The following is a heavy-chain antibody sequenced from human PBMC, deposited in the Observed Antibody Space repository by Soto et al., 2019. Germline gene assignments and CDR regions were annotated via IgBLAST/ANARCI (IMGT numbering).Heavy chain of an antibody. J-gene: IGHJ3*02. D-gene: IGHD6-19*01. CDR3: ARRPSSGYQGAHAYDI. CDR1: GFTFSNYA. CDR2: ISESGGRT. V-gene: IGHV3-23*01. Sequence: GGSLRLSCAASGFTFSNYAMSWVRQAPGKGLEWVTTISESGGRTFYADSVKGRFTISRDNSKNTLYLQMNSLSAEDTAVYHCARRPSSGYQGAHAYDIWGHGTKVTVSS.